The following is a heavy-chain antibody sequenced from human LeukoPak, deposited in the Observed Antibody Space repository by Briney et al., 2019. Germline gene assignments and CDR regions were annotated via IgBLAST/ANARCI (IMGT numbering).Heavy chain of an antibody. D-gene: IGHD2-8*01. CDR2: IYTSGST. CDR1: GGSIGSGSYY. Sequence: SETLYLTCTVSGGSIGSGSYYWSWLRQPAGKGLEWIGRIYTSGSTNYHPSLKSRVTISIDTSKNQFSLKLSSVTAADTAVYYCARGYISNYNWFDPWGQGTLVTVSS. CDR3: ARGYISNYNWFDP. J-gene: IGHJ5*02. V-gene: IGHV4-61*02.